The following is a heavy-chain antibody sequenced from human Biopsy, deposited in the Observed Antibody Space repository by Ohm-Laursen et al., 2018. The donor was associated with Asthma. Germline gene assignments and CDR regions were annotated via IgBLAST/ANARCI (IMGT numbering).Heavy chain of an antibody. CDR1: GFTFGDYC. CDR3: ARTFHFWSPYHAEHYQL. Sequence: SLRLSCSASGFTFGDYCMGWVRQVPGQGLEWVANIKHDGSEKNHVDSLKGRFTISRDNAKNLLSLQMNSLRAGDTAVYYCARTFHFWSPYHAEHYQLWGQGTLVTVSS. D-gene: IGHD3-3*01. V-gene: IGHV3-7*01. CDR2: IKHDGSEK. J-gene: IGHJ1*01.